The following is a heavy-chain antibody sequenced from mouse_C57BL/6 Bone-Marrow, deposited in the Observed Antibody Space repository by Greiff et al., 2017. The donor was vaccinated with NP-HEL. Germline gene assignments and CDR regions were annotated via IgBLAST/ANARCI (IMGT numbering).Heavy chain of an antibody. CDR3: AGGRVAGDY. CDR2: ISYDGSN. Sequence: EVKLQESGPGLVKPSQSLSLTCSVTGYSITSGYYWNWIRQFPGNKLEWMGYISYDGSNNYNPSLKNRISITRDTSKNQFFLKLNSVTTEDTATYYCAGGRVAGDYWGQGTTLTVSS. D-gene: IGHD1-1*01. J-gene: IGHJ2*01. CDR1: GYSITSGYY. V-gene: IGHV3-6*01.